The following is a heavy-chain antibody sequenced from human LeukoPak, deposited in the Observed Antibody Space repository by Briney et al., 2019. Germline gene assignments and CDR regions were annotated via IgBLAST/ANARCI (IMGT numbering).Heavy chain of an antibody. CDR2: IYSGGST. J-gene: IGHJ4*02. CDR3: ARGITGTNYIDY. Sequence: GGSLRLSCAASGFTVSSNYMSWVRQAPGKGLEWVSVIYSGGSTYYADSVKGRFTISRDNSKNTLYLQMNSLRAEDTAVYYCARGITGTNYIDYWGQGTLVTVSS. D-gene: IGHD1/OR15-1a*01. V-gene: IGHV3-66*01. CDR1: GFTVSSNY.